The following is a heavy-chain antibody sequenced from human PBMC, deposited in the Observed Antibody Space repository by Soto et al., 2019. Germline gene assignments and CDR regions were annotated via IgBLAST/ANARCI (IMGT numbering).Heavy chain of an antibody. CDR2: IIPIFGKA. V-gene: IGHV1-69*12. CDR1: GGTFSSYA. Sequence: QVQLVQSGAEVKKPGSSVKVSCKASGGTFSSYAISWVRQAPGQGLEWMGGIIPIFGKANYAQKFQGRVRITADESTRTAYMELGSVRAWDTVVYYCAGDLRDSSGWSAESDAFDIWGQGTMVTVSS. CDR3: AGDLRDSSGWSAESDAFDI. D-gene: IGHD6-19*01. J-gene: IGHJ3*02.